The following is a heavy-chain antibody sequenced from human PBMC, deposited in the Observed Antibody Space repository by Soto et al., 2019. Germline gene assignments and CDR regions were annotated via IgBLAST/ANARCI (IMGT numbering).Heavy chain of an antibody. CDR1: DVSISGGAYAYY. J-gene: IGHJ4*02. CDR3: ATFGPVAARSPHHDY. V-gene: IGHV4-31*03. CDR2: ISSTGST. D-gene: IGHD2-15*01. Sequence: SETLSLTCTVSDVSISGGAYAYYWSWIRQRPGKGLEWVGYISSTGSTQYSPSLKSRLSMSVDTSKNQFSLRLSSVTSADTAVYYCATFGPVAARSPHHDYWGQGTLVTVSS.